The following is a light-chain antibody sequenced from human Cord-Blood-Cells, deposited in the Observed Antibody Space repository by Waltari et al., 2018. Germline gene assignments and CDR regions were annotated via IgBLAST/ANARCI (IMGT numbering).Light chain of an antibody. CDR3: QQYNSYPYT. V-gene: IGKV1-5*03. CDR2: KAS. CDR1: QSISSW. J-gene: IGKJ2*01. Sequence: DIQMTQFPSTLSESVGARVNITCRASQSISSWLAWYQQKPGKAPKLLIYKASSLESGVPSRFSGSGSGTEFTLTISSLQPDDFATYYCQQYNSYPYTFGQGTKLEIK.